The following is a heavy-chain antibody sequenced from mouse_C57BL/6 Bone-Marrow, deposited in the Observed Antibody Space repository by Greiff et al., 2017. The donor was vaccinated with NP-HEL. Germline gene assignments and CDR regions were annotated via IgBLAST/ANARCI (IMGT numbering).Heavy chain of an antibody. CDR2: FYPGSGRI. Sequence: VQLQQSGAELVKPGASVKLSCKASGYTFTEYPIHWVKQRSGQGLEWIGWFYPGSGRIKYNEKLMDKATLTADKSSSTVYMELSRLTSEDSAVYFCARHEGMPGSSYWYFDVWGTGTTVTVSS. CDR3: ARHEGMPGSSYWYFDV. V-gene: IGHV1-62-2*01. CDR1: GYTFTEYP. J-gene: IGHJ1*03. D-gene: IGHD1-1*01.